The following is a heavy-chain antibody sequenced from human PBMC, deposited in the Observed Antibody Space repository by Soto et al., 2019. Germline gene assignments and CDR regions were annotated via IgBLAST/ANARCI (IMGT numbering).Heavy chain of an antibody. Sequence: SETLSLTCTVSGGSISSSSYYWGWIRQPPGKGLEWIGSIYYSGSTYYNPSLKSRVTISVDTSKNQFSLKLSSVTAADTAVYYCARSRRYQPNGDFDYWGQGTLVTVSS. D-gene: IGHD2-2*01. CDR1: GGSISSSSYY. V-gene: IGHV4-39*01. CDR3: ARSRRYQPNGDFDY. J-gene: IGHJ4*02. CDR2: IYYSGST.